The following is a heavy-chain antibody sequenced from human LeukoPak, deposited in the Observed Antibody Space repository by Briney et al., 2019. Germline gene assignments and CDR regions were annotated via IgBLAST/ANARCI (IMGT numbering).Heavy chain of an antibody. Sequence: GGSLRLSCAASGFTFSSYWMTWVRRAPGKGLEWVANIRRDGSETHYVDSVMGRFTISRDNAKNSLYLQMNSLRAEDTAVYYCARDDTHYGSSGSFYDAFDIWGQGTMVTVSP. CDR3: ARDDTHYGSSGSFYDAFDI. CDR1: GFTFSSYW. J-gene: IGHJ3*02. D-gene: IGHD3-22*01. V-gene: IGHV3-7*01. CDR2: IRRDGSET.